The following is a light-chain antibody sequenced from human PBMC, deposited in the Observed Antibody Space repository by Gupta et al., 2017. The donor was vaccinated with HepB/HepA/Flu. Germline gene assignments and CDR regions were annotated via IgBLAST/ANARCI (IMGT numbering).Light chain of an antibody. V-gene: IGKV1-33*01. CDR2: DAS. J-gene: IGKJ4*01. Sequence: DIQMTQSPSSLSASVGDRVTITCQASQDISNYLNWYQQKPGKAPKLLIYDASNLETGVPSRFSGSGSGTDFTFTSSSLQPEDIATYYWQQDDNLLIFGGGTKVEIK. CDR3: QQDDNLLI. CDR1: QDISNY.